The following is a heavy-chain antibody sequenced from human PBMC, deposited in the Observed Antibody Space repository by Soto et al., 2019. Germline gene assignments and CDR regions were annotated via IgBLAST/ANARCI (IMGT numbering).Heavy chain of an antibody. CDR3: ARSPTLRIADAFDI. V-gene: IGHV1-69*12. CDR1: GGTFSSYA. J-gene: IGHJ3*02. D-gene: IGHD3-3*01. Sequence: QVQLVQSGAEVKKPGSSVKVSCKASGGTFSSYAISWVRQAPGQGLEWMGGIIPIFGTANYAQKFQGRVTXXAXEXXSTAYMELSSLRSEDTAVYYCARSPTLRIADAFDIWGQGTMVTVSS. CDR2: IIPIFGTA.